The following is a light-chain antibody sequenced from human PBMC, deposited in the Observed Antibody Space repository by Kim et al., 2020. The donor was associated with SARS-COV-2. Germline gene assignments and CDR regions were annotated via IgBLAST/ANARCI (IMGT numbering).Light chain of an antibody. Sequence: GYWVTMSWSRTRSKVGGNTVSWYPQLPGPAPKPLIYNNVRRPSGVPDRFSGSTSGNSASLAISGLQSEDEADFYCASWDDSLNGILFGGGTKVTVL. CDR2: NNV. CDR3: ASWDDSLNGIL. CDR1: RSKVGGNT. V-gene: IGLV1-44*01. J-gene: IGLJ3*02.